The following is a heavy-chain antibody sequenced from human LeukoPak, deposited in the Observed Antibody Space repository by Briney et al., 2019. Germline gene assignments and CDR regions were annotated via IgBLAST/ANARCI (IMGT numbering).Heavy chain of an antibody. CDR3: APSSSDYFDY. V-gene: IGHV1-2*02. Sequence: ASVKVSCKASGYTFSGYYMQWLRQAPGQGLERMGWINPKSGGTNYAQKFQGRVTMTRDTSISTAYMELSRLTSDDTAVYYCAPSSSDYFDYWGQGTLVTVSS. D-gene: IGHD6-13*01. CDR1: GYTFSGYY. J-gene: IGHJ4*02. CDR2: INPKSGGT.